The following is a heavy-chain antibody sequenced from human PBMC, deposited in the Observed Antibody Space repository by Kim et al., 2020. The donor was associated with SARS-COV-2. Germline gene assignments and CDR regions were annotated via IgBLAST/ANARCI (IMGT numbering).Heavy chain of an antibody. CDR3: ARDGLIAAAGTAYYYGMDV. CDR1: GFTFSSYS. CDR2: ISSSSSYI. J-gene: IGHJ6*02. D-gene: IGHD6-13*01. V-gene: IGHV3-21*01. Sequence: GGSLRLSCAASGFTFSSYSMNWVRQAPGKGLEWVSSISSSSSYIYYADSVKGRFTISRDNAKNSLYLQMNSLRAEDTAVYYCARDGLIAAAGTAYYYGMDVWGQGTTVTVSS.